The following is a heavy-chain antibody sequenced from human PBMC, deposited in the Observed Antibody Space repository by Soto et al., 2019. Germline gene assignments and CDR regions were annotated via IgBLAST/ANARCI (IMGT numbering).Heavy chain of an antibody. J-gene: IGHJ2*01. V-gene: IGHV3-21*01. CDR3: ARDITVTTSWYFDL. Sequence: GGSLRLSCAASGFTFSSYSMNWVRQAPGKGLEWVSSISSSSSYIYYADSVKGRFTISRDNAKNSLYLQMNSLRAEDTAVYYCARDITVTTSWYFDLWGRGTLVTVPQ. D-gene: IGHD4-17*01. CDR1: GFTFSSYS. CDR2: ISSSSSYI.